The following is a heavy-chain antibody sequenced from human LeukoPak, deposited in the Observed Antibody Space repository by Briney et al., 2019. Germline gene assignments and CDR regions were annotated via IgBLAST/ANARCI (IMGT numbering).Heavy chain of an antibody. D-gene: IGHD3-22*01. Sequence: GASVKVSCKASGYTFTGYYMHWARQAPGQGLEWMGWINPNSGGTNYAQKFQGRVTMTRDTSISTAYMELSRLRSDDTAVYYCARDEKIYYDSSGYYRDWGQGTLVTVSS. V-gene: IGHV1-2*02. CDR2: INPNSGGT. J-gene: IGHJ4*02. CDR3: ARDEKIYYDSSGYYRD. CDR1: GYTFTGYY.